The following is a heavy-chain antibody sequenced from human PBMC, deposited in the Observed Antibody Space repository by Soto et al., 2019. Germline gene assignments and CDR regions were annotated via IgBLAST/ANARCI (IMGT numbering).Heavy chain of an antibody. Sequence: GGSLRLSCAASGFTFSSYWMHWVRQAPGKGLVWVSRINSDGSSTSYADSVKGRFTISGDNAKNTVYLQMNSLRAEDTAVYYCARVQAYYYGSADPGYYFYYMDVWGKGTTVTVSS. J-gene: IGHJ6*03. D-gene: IGHD3-10*01. CDR3: ARVQAYYYGSADPGYYFYYMDV. CDR2: INSDGSST. CDR1: GFTFSSYW. V-gene: IGHV3-74*01.